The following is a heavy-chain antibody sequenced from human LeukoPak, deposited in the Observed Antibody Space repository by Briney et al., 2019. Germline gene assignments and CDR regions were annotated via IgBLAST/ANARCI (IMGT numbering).Heavy chain of an antibody. Sequence: GGSLRLSCAASGFTFNTYTMNWVRQAPGKGLEWVSYISGSSGIIDYADSVRGRFTISRDNAKNSLYLQMNSLRAEDTAIYYCAKEVVPGTSRSFDYWGQGTLVTVSS. V-gene: IGHV3-48*01. D-gene: IGHD2-2*01. J-gene: IGHJ4*02. CDR2: ISGSSGII. CDR3: AKEVVPGTSRSFDY. CDR1: GFTFNTYT.